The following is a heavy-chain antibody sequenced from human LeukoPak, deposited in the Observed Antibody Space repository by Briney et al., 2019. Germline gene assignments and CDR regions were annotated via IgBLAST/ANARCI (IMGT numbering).Heavy chain of an antibody. CDR1: GYSISIGYY. Sequence: SETLSLTCTVSGYSISIGYYWGWIGQPPGKGLEWIGSDYHSGSTYYNPSLRSRVTISVDTSKNQFSLKLSSVTAADTAFYYCARDEMEHHGSYYDFWGQGTLVTVSS. CDR3: ARDEMEHHGSYYDF. D-gene: IGHD1/OR15-1a*01. CDR2: DYHSGST. J-gene: IGHJ4*02. V-gene: IGHV4-38-2*02.